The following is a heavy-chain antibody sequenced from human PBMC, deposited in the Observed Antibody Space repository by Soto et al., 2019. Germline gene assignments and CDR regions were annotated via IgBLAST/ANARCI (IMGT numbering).Heavy chain of an antibody. CDR3: ARKEYYYDSSGFSP. Sequence: QPPGKGLEWIGCIYYSGSTYYNPSLRSRVTISIDTSKNQFSLKLSSVTAADTAVYYCARKEYYYDSSGFSPWGQGTLVTVSS. CDR2: IYYSGST. V-gene: IGHV4-39*01. J-gene: IGHJ5*02. D-gene: IGHD3-22*01.